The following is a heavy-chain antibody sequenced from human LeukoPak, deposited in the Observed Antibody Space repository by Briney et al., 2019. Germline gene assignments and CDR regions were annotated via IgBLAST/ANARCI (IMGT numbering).Heavy chain of an antibody. J-gene: IGHJ1*01. CDR1: GGTFSSYA. D-gene: IGHD3-22*01. CDR3: ARAPLFRYYYDSSGYYGYFQH. Sequence: SVKVSCKASGGTFSSYAISWVRQAPGQGLEWMGGIIPIFGTANYAQKFQGRVTITTDESTSTAYVELSSLRSEDTAVYYCARAPLFRYYYDSSGYYGYFQHWGQGTLVTVSS. V-gene: IGHV1-69*05. CDR2: IIPIFGTA.